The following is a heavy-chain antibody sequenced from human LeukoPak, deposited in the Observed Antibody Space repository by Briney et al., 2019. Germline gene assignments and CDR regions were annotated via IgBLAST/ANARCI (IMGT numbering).Heavy chain of an antibody. CDR2: ISFNGNDK. V-gene: IGHV3-30*04. CDR1: GFGLGSYN. J-gene: IGHJ6*04. D-gene: IGHD3-10*02. CDR3: AELGITMIGGV. Sequence: PGGSLRLSCVASGFGLGSYNMYWVRQAPGKGLEWVTLISFNGNDKKYADSVKGRFTISRDNAKNSLYLQMNSLRAEDTAVYYCAELGITMIGGVWGKGTTVTISS.